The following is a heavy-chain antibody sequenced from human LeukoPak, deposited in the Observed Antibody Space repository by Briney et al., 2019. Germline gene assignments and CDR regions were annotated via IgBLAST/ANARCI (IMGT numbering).Heavy chain of an antibody. Sequence: ASVKVSCKASGYTFTSYGISWVRQAPGQGLEWMGWISAYNGNTNYAQKLQGRVTMTTDTSTSTAYRELRSLRSDDTAVYYCARAAGPYNWFDPWGQGTLVTVSS. J-gene: IGHJ5*02. V-gene: IGHV1-18*01. CDR1: GYTFTSYG. CDR3: ARAAGPYNWFDP. CDR2: ISAYNGNT.